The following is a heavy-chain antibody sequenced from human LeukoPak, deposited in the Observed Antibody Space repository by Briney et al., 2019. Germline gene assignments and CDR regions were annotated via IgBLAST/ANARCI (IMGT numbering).Heavy chain of an antibody. CDR3: ARPSRDGYRYTFDY. CDR2: IYNSGNT. CDR1: GGSIGSYY. Sequence: PSETLSLTCTVSGGSIGSYYWSWIREPPGKGLEWIGDIYNSGNTNYSPSLKSRVSISVDTPKNQFSLKLSSVTAADTAVYYCARPSRDGYRYTFDYWGQGILVTVSS. D-gene: IGHD5-24*01. V-gene: IGHV4-59*01. J-gene: IGHJ4*02.